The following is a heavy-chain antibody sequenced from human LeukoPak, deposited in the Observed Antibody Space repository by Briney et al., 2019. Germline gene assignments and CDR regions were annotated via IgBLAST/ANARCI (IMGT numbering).Heavy chain of an antibody. V-gene: IGHV3-23*01. CDR3: AKVYSSGWYVDS. D-gene: IGHD6-19*01. J-gene: IGHJ4*02. Sequence: SGGSLRLSCAASGFTFSSYAMSWVRQAPGKGLEWVPGISDGGGSTYYADSVKGRFTISRDNSKNTLYLQMNTLRAEDTAVYYRAKVYSSGWYVDSWGQGTLVTVSS. CDR2: ISDGGGST. CDR1: GFTFSSYA.